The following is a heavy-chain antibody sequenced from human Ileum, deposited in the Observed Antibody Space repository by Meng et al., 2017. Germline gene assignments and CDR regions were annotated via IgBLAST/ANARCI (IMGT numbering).Heavy chain of an antibody. V-gene: IGHV3-30*10. CDR2: ISSDGANK. CDR3: ARDLLRACDY. CDR1: GFTFSSYA. D-gene: IGHD1-26*01. Sequence: VGAGGGVVQPGPSLRLSCAASGFTFSSYAMYWVRQAPGKGLEWVAVISSDGANKYYTDSVKGRFTISRDNSKNTLSLQMNSLTAEDTAVYYCARDLLRACDYWGQGTLVTVSS. J-gene: IGHJ4*02.